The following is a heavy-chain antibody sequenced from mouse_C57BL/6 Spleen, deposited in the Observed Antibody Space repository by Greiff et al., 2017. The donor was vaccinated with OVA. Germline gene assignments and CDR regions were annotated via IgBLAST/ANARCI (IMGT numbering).Heavy chain of an antibody. D-gene: IGHD1-1*01. CDR1: GYTFTSYW. V-gene: IGHV1-64*01. CDR3: ARENYGALMDY. CDR2: IHPNSGST. Sequence: VKLQQPGAELVKPGASVKLSCKASGYTFTSYWMHWVKQRPGQGLEWIGMIHPNSGSTNYNEKFKSKATLTVDKSSSTAYMQLSSLTSEDSAVYYCARENYGALMDYWGQGTSVTVSS. J-gene: IGHJ4*01.